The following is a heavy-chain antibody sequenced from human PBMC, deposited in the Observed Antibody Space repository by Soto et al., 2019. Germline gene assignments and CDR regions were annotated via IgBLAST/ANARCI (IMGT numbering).Heavy chain of an antibody. CDR3: ARAREPEYSSSIFFDY. CDR2: ISISGDRT. J-gene: IGHJ4*01. D-gene: IGHD6-6*01. V-gene: IGHV3-23*01. CDR1: GFSFSTFA. Sequence: GGSLRLSCVTSGFSFSTFAMSWVRRAPGKGLEWVSSISISGDRTYYADSVKGRFFISRDNSNNTVFLRVSSLRVEDTATYYCARAREPEYSSSIFFDYWGRGTVVTVSS.